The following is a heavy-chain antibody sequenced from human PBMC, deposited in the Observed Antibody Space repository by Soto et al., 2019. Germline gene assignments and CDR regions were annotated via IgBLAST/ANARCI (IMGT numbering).Heavy chain of an antibody. J-gene: IGHJ6*02. D-gene: IGHD6-13*01. V-gene: IGHV3-53*01. CDR1: GFTVSSNY. CDR2: IYSGANT. CDR3: ARGGRTAEGYHYGMDV. Sequence: EVQLVESGGGLIQPGGSLRLSCAASGFTVSSNYMSWVRQAPGKGLNWVSIIYSGANTYYADSVKGRFTISRDNSKNALNLQMNSLRAGDTAVYFCARGGRTAEGYHYGMDVWGQGTTVTVSS.